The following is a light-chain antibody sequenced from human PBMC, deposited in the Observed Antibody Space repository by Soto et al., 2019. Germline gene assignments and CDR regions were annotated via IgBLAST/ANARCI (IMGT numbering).Light chain of an antibody. J-gene: IGKJ5*01. CDR3: QQRSHWPPGLT. CDR1: QSVSSY. CDR2: DAS. V-gene: IGKV3-11*01. Sequence: EIVLTQSPATLSLSPGERATLSCRASQSVSSYLAWYQQKPGQAPRLLIYDASNRATGIPARFSGSGSGTDFTLTISSLEPEDFAVYYCQQRSHWPPGLTFGQGTRLEIK.